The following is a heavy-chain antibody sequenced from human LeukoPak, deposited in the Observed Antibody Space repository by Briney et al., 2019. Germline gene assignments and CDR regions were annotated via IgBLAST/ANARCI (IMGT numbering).Heavy chain of an antibody. V-gene: IGHV4-34*01. CDR3: ARATEYCSSTSCYNTPYYFDY. CDR1: GGSFSGYY. D-gene: IGHD2-2*02. CDR2: INHSGST. Sequence: SETLSLTCAVYGGSFSGYYWSWIRQPPGKGLEWIGEINHSGSTNHNPSLKSRVTVSVDTSKNQFSLKLSSVTAADTAVYYCARATEYCSSTSCYNTPYYFDYWGQGTLVTVSS. J-gene: IGHJ4*02.